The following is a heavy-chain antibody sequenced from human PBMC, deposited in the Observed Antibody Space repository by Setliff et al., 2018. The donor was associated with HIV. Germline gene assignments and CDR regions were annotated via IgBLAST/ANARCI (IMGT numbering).Heavy chain of an antibody. CDR3: ARMISYSPYFDY. Sequence: SGPTLVNPTQTLTLTCTFSGFSLSTSGVGVGWIRQPPGRALEWLALIYWSDDKRFNPSLKSRLTITKDTSKNHVVLTMTNMDPVDTATYYCARMISYSPYFDYWGQGTPVTVS. CDR2: IYWSDDK. CDR1: GFSLSTSGVG. D-gene: IGHD1-26*01. V-gene: IGHV2-5*01. J-gene: IGHJ4*02.